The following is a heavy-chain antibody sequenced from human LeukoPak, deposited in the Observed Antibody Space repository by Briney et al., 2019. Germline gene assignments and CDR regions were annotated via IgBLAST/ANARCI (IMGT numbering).Heavy chain of an antibody. J-gene: IGHJ4*02. CDR1: GGTFSSYA. CDR2: IIPILGIA. V-gene: IGHV1-69*04. CDR3: ARTQYDILTGYYNGPLGY. D-gene: IGHD3-9*01. Sequence: GASVKVSCKASGGTFSSYAISWVRQAPGQGLEWMGRIIPILGIANYAQKFQGRVTVTADKSTSTAYMELSSLRSEDTAVYYCARTQYDILTGYYNGPLGYWGQGTLVTVSS.